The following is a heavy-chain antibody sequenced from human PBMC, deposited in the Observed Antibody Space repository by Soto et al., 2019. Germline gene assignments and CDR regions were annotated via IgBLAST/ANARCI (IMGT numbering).Heavy chain of an antibody. CDR3: AKEFSRTLRGLY. Sequence: GASVKVSCKASGDTFVSYAITWVRQAPGQGLEWMGGIIPVFGTANYAQKFQGRVTISADKSTNTAYMELSSLRSEDTAVYYCAKEFSRTLRGLYWGQGALVTVTS. V-gene: IGHV1-69*06. D-gene: IGHD2-2*01. CDR1: GDTFVSYA. CDR2: IIPVFGTA. J-gene: IGHJ4*02.